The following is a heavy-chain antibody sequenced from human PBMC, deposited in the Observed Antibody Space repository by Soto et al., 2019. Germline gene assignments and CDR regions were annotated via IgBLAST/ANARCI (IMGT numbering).Heavy chain of an antibody. CDR3: AKKYYFGSGSYVFYFDY. V-gene: IGHV3-23*01. CDR1: GCTFSNYA. D-gene: IGHD3-10*01. J-gene: IGHJ4*02. Sequence: EVKLLESGGGSVQPGGSLRLSCAASGCTFSNYAMTWVRQAPGKGLEWVSTMSGTAGNTYYADSVKGRFTISRDNSKNTLYLQMNSLRAEDTAVYYCAKKYYFGSGSYVFYFDYWGQGTLVTVSS. CDR2: MSGTAGNT.